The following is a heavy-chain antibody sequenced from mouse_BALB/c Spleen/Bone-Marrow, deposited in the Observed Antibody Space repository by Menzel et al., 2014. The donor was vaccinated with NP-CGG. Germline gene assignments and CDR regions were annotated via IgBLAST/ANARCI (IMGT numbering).Heavy chain of an antibody. Sequence: VQRVESGAELAKPGASAKMSCKASGYTFTSYWMHWVKQRPGQGLEWIGYINPNTGYTEYNQKFKDKATLTADKSSSTAYMQLSSLTSEDSAVYYCARAPLLRLRNYFDYWGQGTTLTASS. CDR2: INPNTGYT. V-gene: IGHV1-7*01. CDR3: ARAPLLRLRNYFDY. D-gene: IGHD1-2*01. CDR1: GYTFTSYW. J-gene: IGHJ2*01.